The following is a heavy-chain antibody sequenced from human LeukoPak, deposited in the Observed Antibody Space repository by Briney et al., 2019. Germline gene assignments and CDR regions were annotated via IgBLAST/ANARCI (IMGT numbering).Heavy chain of an antibody. CDR3: TRALAF. Sequence: ASVKVSCKASEYTFSVYHIHWLRQAPGQGLEWIGWMNPKNGGTNYALKFQGRVTMTGDTSINTAYLNLSGLGSDDSALYYCTRALAFWGQGTLVTVSS. J-gene: IGHJ4*02. CDR1: EYTFSVYH. CDR2: MNPKNGGT. V-gene: IGHV1-2*02.